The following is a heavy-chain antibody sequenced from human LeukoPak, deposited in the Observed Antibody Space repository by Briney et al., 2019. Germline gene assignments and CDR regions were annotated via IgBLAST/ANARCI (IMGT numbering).Heavy chain of an antibody. V-gene: IGHV3-21*01. J-gene: IGHJ4*02. D-gene: IGHD6-19*01. CDR2: IGPTGTDR. CDR3: ASTTEAVALDY. CDR1: GFTFSSCG. Sequence: GGSLRLSCAASGFTFSSCGFNWVRQAPGKGLEWVSSIGPTGTDRYYADSVRGRFTISRDNAKNSMYLQMNSLRAEDTAVYYCASTTEAVALDYWGQGTLVTVSS.